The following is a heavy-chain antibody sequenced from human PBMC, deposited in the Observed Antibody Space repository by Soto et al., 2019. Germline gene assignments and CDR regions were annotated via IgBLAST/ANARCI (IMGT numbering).Heavy chain of an antibody. CDR3: ARSLPGTYGAFDL. CDR2: ISGDGSST. Sequence: AGGSLRLSCAASEFTFRSYWMHWVRQSPGKGLVWVSRISGDGSSTNYADSVKGRFTISRDNAKNTVYLQIDSLRAEDTAAYYCARSLPGTYGAFDLWGQGTMVT. CDR1: EFTFRSYW. J-gene: IGHJ3*01. V-gene: IGHV3-74*01. D-gene: IGHD1-7*01.